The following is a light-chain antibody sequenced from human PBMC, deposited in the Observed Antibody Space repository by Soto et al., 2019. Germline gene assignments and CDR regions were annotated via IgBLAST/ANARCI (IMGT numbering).Light chain of an antibody. CDR2: GAS. CDR1: QGIRTE. Sequence: AIPMTQSPSSLSASVGDRVTITCRASQGIRTELGWYQQKPGKAPNLLIYGASTLQSGVSPRFSGNGSGTDFTLTISSLQPEDSATYYCLQDSSYPRTFGQGTKVEIK. V-gene: IGKV1-6*01. CDR3: LQDSSYPRT. J-gene: IGKJ1*01.